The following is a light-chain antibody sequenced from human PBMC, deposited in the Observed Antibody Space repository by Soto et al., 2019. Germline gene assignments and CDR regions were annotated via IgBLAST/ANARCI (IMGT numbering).Light chain of an antibody. CDR2: GNS. Sequence: QSVLTQPPSVSWAPGQRVTISCIGSSSNIGAGYDVHWYQQLPGTAPKLLIYGNSNRPSGVPDRFSGSKSGTSASLAITGLQAEDEADYYCQSYDSSLSAVVFGGGTKLTVL. CDR1: SSNIGAGYD. J-gene: IGLJ2*01. V-gene: IGLV1-40*01. CDR3: QSYDSSLSAVV.